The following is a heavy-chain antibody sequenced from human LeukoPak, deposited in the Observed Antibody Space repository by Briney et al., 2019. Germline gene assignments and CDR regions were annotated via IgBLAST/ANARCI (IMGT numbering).Heavy chain of an antibody. CDR2: IWYDGSNK. J-gene: IGHJ4*02. CDR3: AKTWRGGWNHMIDY. CDR1: GFTFSSYG. Sequence: GGSLRLSCAASGFTFSSYGMHWVRQAPGKGLEWVAVIWYDGSNKYYADSVKGRFTITRDNSKNTLYLQMNSLRAEDTAVYYCAKTWRGGWNHMIDYWGQGTLVTVSS. V-gene: IGHV3-33*06. D-gene: IGHD1-14*01.